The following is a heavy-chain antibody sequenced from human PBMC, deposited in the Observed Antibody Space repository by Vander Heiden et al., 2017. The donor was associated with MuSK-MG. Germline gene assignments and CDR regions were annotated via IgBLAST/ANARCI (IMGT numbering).Heavy chain of an antibody. V-gene: IGHV1-18*01. CDR1: GYISSYYG. D-gene: IGHD1-1*01. Sequence: VQLLQSGAEVKQPGASVTVSCKASGYISSYYGLTWVRHAPGQGLEWLGWVSAYNYYKESARTIHGRLTMTRDTSTGTALMELRKLPSEAPALYYCAGAVSETDNLSAMDVCGQGT. CDR3: AGAVSETDNLSAMDV. J-gene: IGHJ6*01. CDR2: VSAYNYYK.